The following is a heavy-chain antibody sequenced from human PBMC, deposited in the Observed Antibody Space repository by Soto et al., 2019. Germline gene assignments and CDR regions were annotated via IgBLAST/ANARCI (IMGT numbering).Heavy chain of an antibody. Sequence: QVQLVQFEAEVKKPGASVRVSCKASGYTFTSYDINWVRQATGQGLEWMGWMNPNSGNTGYAQKFQGRVTMTRNTSISTAYMELSSVRSEDTAVYYCARRGYSSSWYYYYYYGMDVWGQGTTVTVSS. CDR1: GYTFTSYD. D-gene: IGHD6-13*01. J-gene: IGHJ6*02. V-gene: IGHV1-8*01. CDR2: MNPNSGNT. CDR3: ARRGYSSSWYYYYYYGMDV.